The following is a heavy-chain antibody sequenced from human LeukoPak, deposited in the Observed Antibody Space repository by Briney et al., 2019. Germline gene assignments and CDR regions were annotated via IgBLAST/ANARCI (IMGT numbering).Heavy chain of an antibody. CDR3: ARDFPKAYGSGSSNDY. V-gene: IGHV3-30*02. Sequence: PGGSLRLSCAASGFTFSSYGMHWVRQAPGKGLEWVAFIRYDGSNKYYADSVKGRFTISRDNSKNTLYLQMNSLRAEDTAVYYCARDFPKAYGSGSSNDYWGQGTLVTVSS. CDR1: GFTFSSYG. J-gene: IGHJ4*02. D-gene: IGHD3-10*01. CDR2: IRYDGSNK.